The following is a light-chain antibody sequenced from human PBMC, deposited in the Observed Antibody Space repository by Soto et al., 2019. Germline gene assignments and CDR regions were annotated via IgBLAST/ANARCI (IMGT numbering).Light chain of an antibody. CDR1: QSISSW. V-gene: IGKV1-5*01. Sequence: IQMTRSPSTLSASIGDIVTISCRASQSISSWLAWYQQKPGKAPKLLIYDASSLESGVPSRFSGSGSGTEFTLTISSLQPDDFATYYCQQYNSYPWTFGQGTKVDIK. J-gene: IGKJ1*01. CDR3: QQYNSYPWT. CDR2: DAS.